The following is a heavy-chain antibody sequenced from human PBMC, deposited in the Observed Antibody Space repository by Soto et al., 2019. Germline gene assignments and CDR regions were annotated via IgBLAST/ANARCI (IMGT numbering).Heavy chain of an antibody. Sequence: SETLSLTCTVSGGSISSGGYYWSWIRQHPGKGLEWIGYIYYSGSTYYNPSLKSRVTISVDTSKNQFSLKLSSVTAADTAVYYCARDRAEAGTGYINPYFDYWGQGTLVTVSS. CDR3: ARDRAEAGTGYINPYFDY. V-gene: IGHV4-31*03. CDR2: IYYSGST. D-gene: IGHD3-9*01. CDR1: GGSISSGGYY. J-gene: IGHJ4*02.